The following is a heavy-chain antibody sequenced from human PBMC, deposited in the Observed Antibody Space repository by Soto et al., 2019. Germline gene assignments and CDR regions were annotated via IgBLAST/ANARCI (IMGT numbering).Heavy chain of an antibody. CDR2: IYYTGKT. CDR3: VRKHNIGCTFD. CDR1: GGTICDYY. D-gene: IGHD2-21*01. J-gene: IGHJ4*01. V-gene: IGHV4-59*01. Sequence: LSLTCSISGGTICDYYWSWMRQPPGKGLDWLAYIYYTGKTDQNPSLERRVSISLGTSKNQFSLNLRSVTAADTAVYYCVRKHNIGCTFD.